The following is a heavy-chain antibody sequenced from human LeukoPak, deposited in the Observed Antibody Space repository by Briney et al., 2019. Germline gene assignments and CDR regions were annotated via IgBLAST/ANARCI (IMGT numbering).Heavy chain of an antibody. J-gene: IGHJ5*02. CDR2: IYYSGST. Sequence: NPSETLSLTCAVSGGSISGYNWNWIRQPPGKGLEWIAYIYYSGSTNQNPSLKSRVTISIDTSKNQFSLKLNSVTAADTAVYYCARGRNNNNSGWFDPWGQGTLVTVSS. CDR1: GGSISGYN. V-gene: IGHV4-59*01. D-gene: IGHD1-1*01. CDR3: ARGRNNNNSGWFDP.